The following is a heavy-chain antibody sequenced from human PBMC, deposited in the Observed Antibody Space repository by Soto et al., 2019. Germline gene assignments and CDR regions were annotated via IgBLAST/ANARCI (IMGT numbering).Heavy chain of an antibody. J-gene: IGHJ5*01. Sequence: ASVKVSCKASGYTFTSYDINWVRQATGQGLEWMGWMNPNSGNTGYAQKFQGRVTMTRNTSISTAYMELSSLRSEDTAVYYCACARSSGWRTRPFDSWGQGTLVTVSS. V-gene: IGHV1-8*01. CDR2: MNPNSGNT. CDR3: ACARSSGWRTRPFDS. D-gene: IGHD6-19*01. CDR1: GYTFTSYD.